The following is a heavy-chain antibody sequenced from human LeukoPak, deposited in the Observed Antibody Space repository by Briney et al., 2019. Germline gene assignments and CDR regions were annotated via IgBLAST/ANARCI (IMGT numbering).Heavy chain of an antibody. D-gene: IGHD6-13*01. V-gene: IGHV3-21*01. CDR1: GFTFSSYS. CDR3: AGGARRQQPFDY. CDR2: ISSSSSYI. Sequence: GGPLRLSCAASGFTFSSYSMNWVRQAPGKGLEWVSPISSSSSYIYYADSVKGRFTISRDNAKNSLYLQMNSLRAEDTAVYYCAGGARRQQPFDYWGQGTLVTVSS. J-gene: IGHJ4*02.